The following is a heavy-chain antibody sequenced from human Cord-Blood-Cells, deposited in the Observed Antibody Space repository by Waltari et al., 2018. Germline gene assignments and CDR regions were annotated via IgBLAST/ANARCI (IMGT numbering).Heavy chain of an antibody. Sequence: QVQLQESGPGLVKPSETLSLTCAVSGYSISSGYYWGWIRQPPGKGLEWIGSIYHSGSTYYNPSLKSLGTISVDTSKNQFSLKLSSVTAADTAVYYCARDLIAAAGPELYYYYGMDVWGQGTTVTVSS. CDR3: ARDLIAAAGPELYYYYGMDV. CDR2: IYHSGST. D-gene: IGHD6-13*01. V-gene: IGHV4-38-2*02. J-gene: IGHJ6*02. CDR1: GYSISSGYY.